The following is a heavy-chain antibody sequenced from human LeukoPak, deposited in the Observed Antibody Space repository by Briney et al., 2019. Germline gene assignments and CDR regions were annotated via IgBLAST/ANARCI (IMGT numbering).Heavy chain of an antibody. Sequence: SETLSLTCTVSGGSISYYWSWIRQPAGKGLEWIGRIYTSGSTNYNPSLKSRVTMSVDTSKNQFSLKLSSVTAADTAVYYCARVFFGFYLDVWGKGTTVTVSS. CDR2: IYTSGST. J-gene: IGHJ6*04. V-gene: IGHV4-4*07. D-gene: IGHD2/OR15-2a*01. CDR3: ARVFFGFYLDV. CDR1: GGSISYY.